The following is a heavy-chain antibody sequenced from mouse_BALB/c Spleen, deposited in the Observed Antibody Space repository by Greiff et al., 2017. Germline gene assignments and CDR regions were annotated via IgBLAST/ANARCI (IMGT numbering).Heavy chain of an antibody. CDR3: ARDNWDWYFDV. J-gene: IGHJ1*01. V-gene: IGHV7-3*02. CDR2: IRNKANGYTT. D-gene: IGHD4-1*01. Sequence: EVKLMESGGGLVQPGGSLRLSCATSGFTFTDYYMSWVRQPPGKALEWLGFIRNKANGYTTEYSASVKGRFTISRDNSQSILYLQMNTLRAEDSATYYCARDNWDWYFDVWGAGTTVTVSS. CDR1: GFTFTDYY.